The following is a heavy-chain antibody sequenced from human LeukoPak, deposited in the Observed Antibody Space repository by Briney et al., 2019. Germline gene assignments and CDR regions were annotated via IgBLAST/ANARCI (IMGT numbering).Heavy chain of an antibody. CDR1: GGSFSGYY. CDR3: ARVRYNWNYADYFDY. CDR2: INHSGST. J-gene: IGHJ4*02. V-gene: IGHV4-34*01. Sequence: SETLSLTCAVYGGSFSGYYWSWIRQPPGKGLEWIGEINHSGSTNYNPSLKSRVTISVDTSKNQFSLKLSSVTAADTAVYYCARVRYNWNYADYFDYWGQGTLVTVSS. D-gene: IGHD1-7*01.